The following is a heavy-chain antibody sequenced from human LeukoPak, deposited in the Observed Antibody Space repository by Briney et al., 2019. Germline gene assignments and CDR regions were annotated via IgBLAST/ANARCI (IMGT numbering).Heavy chain of an antibody. CDR3: ARVWSVNFYEDRGAFDI. Sequence: SETLSLTCTVSGGSITSGTYYWGWIRQPPGKGLEWIGNIYYSGNTYYSPSLKSRVTISVDTSKNQFSLNLSSVTAADTAVYYCARVWSVNFYEDRGAFDIWGQGTMVTVSS. J-gene: IGHJ3*02. CDR2: IYYSGNT. CDR1: GGSITSGTYY. V-gene: IGHV4-39*07. D-gene: IGHD2/OR15-2a*01.